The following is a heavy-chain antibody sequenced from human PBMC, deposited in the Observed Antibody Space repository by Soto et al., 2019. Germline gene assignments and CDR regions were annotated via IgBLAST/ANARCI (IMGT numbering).Heavy chain of an antibody. V-gene: IGHV4-61*01. Sequence: SETLSLTCRVSGASVSSETHFWTWIRQPPGKGLEWIGYVYRSGTTNSNPALKSRVTVSVDKSKNQFSLRLNSVTAADTAVYYCAIDDMSGTYYFDYWGPGTQVTVFS. J-gene: IGHJ4*02. CDR1: GASVSSETHF. CDR2: VYRSGTT. CDR3: AIDDMSGTYYFDY. D-gene: IGHD1-26*01.